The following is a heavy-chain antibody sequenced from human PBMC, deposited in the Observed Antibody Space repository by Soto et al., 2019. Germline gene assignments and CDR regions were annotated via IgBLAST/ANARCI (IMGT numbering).Heavy chain of an antibody. CDR2: IDPSDSYT. D-gene: IGHD2-2*01. CDR3: ARHLRDIVVVPTGMDV. J-gene: IGHJ6*02. V-gene: IGHV5-10-1*01. CDR1: GYSFTSYW. Sequence: GESLKISCKGSGYSFTSYWISWVRQMPGKGLEWMGRIDPSDSYTNYSPSFQGHVTISADKSISTAYLQWSSLKASDTAMYYCARHLRDIVVVPTGMDVWGQGTTVTVSS.